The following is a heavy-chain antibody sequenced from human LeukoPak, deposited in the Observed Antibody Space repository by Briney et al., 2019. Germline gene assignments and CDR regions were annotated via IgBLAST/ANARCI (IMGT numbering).Heavy chain of an antibody. CDR1: GFTFSSYG. V-gene: IGHV3-23*01. Sequence: PGGTLRLSCAASGFTFSSYGMSWVRQALGKGLEWVSAISGSGGSTYYADSVKGRFTISRDNSKNTLYLQMNSLRAEDTAVYYCAKVTGKYYDILTGTYYYYYMDVWGKGTTVTISS. CDR2: ISGSGGST. CDR3: AKVTGKYYDILTGTYYYYYMDV. D-gene: IGHD3-9*01. J-gene: IGHJ6*03.